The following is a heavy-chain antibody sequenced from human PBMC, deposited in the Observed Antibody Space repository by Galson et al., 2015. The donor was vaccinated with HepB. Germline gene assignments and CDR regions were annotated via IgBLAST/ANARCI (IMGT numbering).Heavy chain of an antibody. V-gene: IGHV3-11*03. CDR2: ISSSSSYT. CDR3: ARINSSGWYGEYWYFDL. J-gene: IGHJ2*01. CDR1: GFTFSDYY. D-gene: IGHD6-19*01. Sequence: SLRLSCAASGFTFSDYYMSWIRQAPGKGLEWVSYISSSSSYTNYADSVKGRFTISRDNAKNSLYLQMNSLRAEDTAVYYCARINSSGWYGEYWYFDLWGRGTLVTVSS.